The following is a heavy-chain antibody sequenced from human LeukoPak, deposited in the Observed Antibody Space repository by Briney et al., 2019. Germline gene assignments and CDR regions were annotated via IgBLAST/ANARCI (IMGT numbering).Heavy chain of an antibody. CDR2: INPNSGGT. V-gene: IGHV1-2*02. J-gene: IGHJ3*02. Sequence: ASVKVSCKASGYTFTGYNMHWVRQDPGQGLEWMGWINPNSGGTNSAQKFQGRVTMTRDTSISTAYMELSRLRSDDTAVYYCARPRTWGPQRADAFDIWGQGTMITVSS. D-gene: IGHD7-27*01. CDR3: ARPRTWGPQRADAFDI. CDR1: GYTFTGYN.